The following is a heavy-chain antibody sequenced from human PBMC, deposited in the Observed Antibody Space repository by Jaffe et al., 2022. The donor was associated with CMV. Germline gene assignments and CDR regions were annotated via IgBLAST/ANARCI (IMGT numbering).Heavy chain of an antibody. Sequence: EVQLVESGGGLVQPGGSLRLSCAASGFTFSSYAMSWVRQAPGKGLEWVSAISGSGGSTYYADSVKGRFTISRDNSKNTLYLQMNSLRAEDTAVYYCAKGVIGYYDSSGYYYFDYWGQGTLVTVSS. V-gene: IGHV3-23*04. CDR3: AKGVIGYYDSSGYYYFDY. J-gene: IGHJ4*02. CDR1: GFTFSSYA. D-gene: IGHD3-22*01. CDR2: ISGSGGST.